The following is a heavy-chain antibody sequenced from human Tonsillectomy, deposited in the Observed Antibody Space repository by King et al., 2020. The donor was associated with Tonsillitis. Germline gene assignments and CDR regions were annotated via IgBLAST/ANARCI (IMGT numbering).Heavy chain of an antibody. D-gene: IGHD3-10*01. Sequence: VQLVESGAEVKKPGASVKVSCKASGYTFTSYYMHWVRQAPGQGLEWMGIINPSGGSTSYAQKFQGRVTMTRDTSTSTVYMELSSLRSEDKAVYYCARVDYSDGSGSFVIRNSHYFDYWGQGTLVTVSS. CDR3: ARVDYSDGSGSFVIRNSHYFDY. J-gene: IGHJ4*02. CDR1: GYTFTSYY. V-gene: IGHV1-46*01. CDR2: INPSGGST.